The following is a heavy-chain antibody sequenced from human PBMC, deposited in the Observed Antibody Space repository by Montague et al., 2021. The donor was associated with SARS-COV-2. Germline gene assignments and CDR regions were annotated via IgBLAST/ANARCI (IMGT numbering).Heavy chain of an antibody. J-gene: IGHJ4*02. CDR2: IKQDGSEK. D-gene: IGHD3-22*01. CDR3: ARGYGSSGYQY. Sequence: SRRLSLSASGFTFSTFWMTWVRQVPGKGLEWVANIKQDGSEKYYVDSVKGRFTISRDNAKNSLYLQLDSLRAEDTAVYYCARGYGSSGYQYWGQGTLVTVSS. V-gene: IGHV3-7*05. CDR1: GFTFSTFW.